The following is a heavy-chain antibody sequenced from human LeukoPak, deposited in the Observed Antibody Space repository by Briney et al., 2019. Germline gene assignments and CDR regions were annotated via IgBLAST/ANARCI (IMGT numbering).Heavy chain of an antibody. CDR2: IFYTGST. CDR3: ARHSRSAYTGYENAFDI. CDR1: GGSISNYY. J-gene: IGHJ3*02. D-gene: IGHD5-12*01. V-gene: IGHV4-59*08. Sequence: SSETLSLTCTVSGGSISNYYWSWIRQPPGKGLEWIGYIFYTGSTNYNPSLKTRITMSVDTSKNQFSLKLNSVTAADTGIYYCARHSRSAYTGYENAFDIWGQGTMVTVSS.